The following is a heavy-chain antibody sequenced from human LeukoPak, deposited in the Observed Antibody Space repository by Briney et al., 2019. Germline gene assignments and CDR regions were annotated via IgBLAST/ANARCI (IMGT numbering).Heavy chain of an antibody. D-gene: IGHD5-24*01. CDR2: INPNSGGT. J-gene: IGHJ6*02. Sequence: ASVKVSCKASGYTFTGYYMHWVRQAPGQGLEWMGWINPNSGGTNYAQKFQGRVTMTRDTSISTAYMELSRLRSDDTAVYYCARIGYPIRDVRYYYYGMDVWGQGTTVTVSS. CDR3: ARIGYPIRDVRYYYYGMDV. CDR1: GYTFTGYY. V-gene: IGHV1-2*02.